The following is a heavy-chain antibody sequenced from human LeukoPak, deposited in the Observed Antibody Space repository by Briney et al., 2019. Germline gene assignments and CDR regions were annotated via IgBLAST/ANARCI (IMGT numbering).Heavy chain of an antibody. CDR2: IYPDDSDT. CDR1: GYSFTSCW. CDR3: ARLAFCTNAVCFSNYYYSMDV. J-gene: IGHJ6*03. Sequence: GESLKISCKGSGYSFTSCWIGWVRQMPGKGLEWMGIIYPDDSDTKYSPSFQGQVTISADKSISTAYLQWSSLKASDTAMYYCARLAFCTNAVCFSNYYYSMDVWGRGTTVTVPS. V-gene: IGHV5-51*01. D-gene: IGHD2-8*01.